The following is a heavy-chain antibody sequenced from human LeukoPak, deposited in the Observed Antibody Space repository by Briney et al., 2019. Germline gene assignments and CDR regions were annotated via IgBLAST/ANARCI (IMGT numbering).Heavy chain of an antibody. J-gene: IGHJ4*02. CDR1: GYTFIDYY. D-gene: IGHD4-23*01. CDR3: ARDYGGNDGFDY. Sequence: ASVKVSCKTFGYTFIDYYMHWVRQAPGQGLEWMGIINPSGGSTSYARKFQCRVTLTRDTSTSTVYMELSSLRYEDTAVYYCARDYGGNDGFDYWGQGTLVTVSS. V-gene: IGHV1-46*01. CDR2: INPSGGST.